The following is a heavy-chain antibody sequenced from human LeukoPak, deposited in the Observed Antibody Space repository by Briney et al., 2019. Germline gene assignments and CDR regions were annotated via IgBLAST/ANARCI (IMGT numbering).Heavy chain of an antibody. CDR3: ARIAAAGSDYFDY. CDR1: GGSFSGYY. V-gene: IGHV4-34*01. Sequence: PSETLSLTCAVYGGSFSGYYWGWIRQPPGKGLEWIGEINHSGSTNYNPSLKSRVTISVDTSKNQFSLKLSSVTAADTAVYYCARIAAAGSDYFDYWGQGTLVTVSS. J-gene: IGHJ4*02. CDR2: INHSGST. D-gene: IGHD6-13*01.